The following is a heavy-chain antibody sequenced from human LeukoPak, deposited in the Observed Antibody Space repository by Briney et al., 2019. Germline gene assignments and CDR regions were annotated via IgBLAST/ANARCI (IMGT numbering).Heavy chain of an antibody. CDR3: ARTYYYDSADFRILYGMDV. J-gene: IGHJ6*02. CDR2: MDPNSGNT. V-gene: IGHV1-8*01. Sequence: ASVKVSCKVSGYTFTNYDINWVRQATGQGLEWMGWMDPNSGNTGYAQKFQGRVTMTRNTSIRTAYMELSSLRSEDTAVYYCARTYYYDSADFRILYGMDVWGQGTTVTVSS. D-gene: IGHD3-22*01. CDR1: GYTFTNYD.